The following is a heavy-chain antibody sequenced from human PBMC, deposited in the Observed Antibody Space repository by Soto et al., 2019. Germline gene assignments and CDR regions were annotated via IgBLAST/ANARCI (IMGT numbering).Heavy chain of an antibody. V-gene: IGHV3-21*01. CDR2: ISSTGTYL. CDR3: ARQLHFGELSLGF. J-gene: IGHJ4*02. CDR1: GFTFSAYN. Sequence: GGSLRPSCAASGFTFSAYNIYWVRQAPGKGLEWVSFISSTGTYLNYAASLKGRFTISRDNANSSVFLQMDNLSAEDTAVYYCARQLHFGELSLGFWGQGTLVTVSS. D-gene: IGHD3-10*01.